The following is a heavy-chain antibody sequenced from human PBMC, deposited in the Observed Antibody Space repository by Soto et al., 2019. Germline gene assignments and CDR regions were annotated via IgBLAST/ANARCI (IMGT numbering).Heavy chain of an antibody. CDR1: GGSISSYY. J-gene: IGHJ6*02. D-gene: IGHD1-26*01. V-gene: IGHV4-34*01. Sequence: SETLSLTCTVSGGSISSYYWSWLRQPPGKGLEWIGEINHGENTDYSPSLRSRVTISVDTSKNQFSLRLSSVTAADTAVYYCARVSGSYYYGMDVWGQGTTVTVSS. CDR2: INHGENT. CDR3: ARVSGSYYYGMDV.